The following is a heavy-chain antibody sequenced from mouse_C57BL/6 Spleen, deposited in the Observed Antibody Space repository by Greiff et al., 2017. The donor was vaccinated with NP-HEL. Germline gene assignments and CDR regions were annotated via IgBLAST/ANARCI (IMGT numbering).Heavy chain of an antibody. CDR3: ARSELCPSY. CDR1: GYAFTNYL. Sequence: QVQLKESGAELVRPGTSVKVSCKASGYAFTNYLIEWVKQRPGQGLEWIGVINPGSGGTNYNEKFKGKATLTADKSSSTAYMQLSSLTSEDSAVYFCARSELCPSYWGQGTTLTVSS. CDR2: INPGSGGT. J-gene: IGHJ2*01. V-gene: IGHV1-54*01. D-gene: IGHD1-1*02.